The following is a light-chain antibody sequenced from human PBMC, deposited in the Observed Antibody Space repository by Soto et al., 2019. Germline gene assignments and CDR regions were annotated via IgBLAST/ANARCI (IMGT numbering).Light chain of an antibody. CDR3: HQYSSSRRT. CDR2: GAS. V-gene: IGKV3-20*01. Sequence: EIVLTQSPGTLSLSPGERVTLSCRASQSVSSNFLAWYQQKPGQAPRLLIYGASNRAAGIPDRFSGSGSGTDFTLTISRLEPEDFAVYYCHQYSSSRRTFSQGTKVDIK. J-gene: IGKJ1*01. CDR1: QSVSSNF.